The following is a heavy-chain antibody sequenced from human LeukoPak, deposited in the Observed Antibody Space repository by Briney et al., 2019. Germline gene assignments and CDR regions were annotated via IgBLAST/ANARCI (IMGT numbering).Heavy chain of an antibody. V-gene: IGHV3-15*01. CDR3: TTTPRRSSSWYMG. D-gene: IGHD6-13*01. Sequence: PGGSLRLSCAASGFTFSSYGMHWVRQAPGKGLEWVGRIKSKTDGGTTDYAAPVKGRFTISRDDSKNTLYLQMNSLKTEDTAVYYCTTTPRRSSSWYMGWGQGTLVTVSS. J-gene: IGHJ4*02. CDR1: GFTFSSYG. CDR2: IKSKTDGGTT.